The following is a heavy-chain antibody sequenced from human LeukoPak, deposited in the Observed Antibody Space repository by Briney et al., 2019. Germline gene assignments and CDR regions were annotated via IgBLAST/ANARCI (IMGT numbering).Heavy chain of an antibody. J-gene: IGHJ3*02. CDR1: GFTFSSYA. V-gene: IGHV3-23*01. CDR3: ARLSIAAAAPDAFDI. D-gene: IGHD6-13*01. CDR2: ITGSGGST. Sequence: GGSLRLSCAASGFTFSSYAMSWVRQAPGKGLEWVSAITGSGGSTYYADSVKGRFTISRDNSKNTLYLQMNSLRAEDTAVYYCARLSIAAAAPDAFDIWGQGTMVTVSS.